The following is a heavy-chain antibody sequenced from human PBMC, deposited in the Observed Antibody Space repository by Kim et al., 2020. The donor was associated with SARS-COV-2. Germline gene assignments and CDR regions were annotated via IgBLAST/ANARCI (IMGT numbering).Heavy chain of an antibody. J-gene: IGHJ4*02. CDR1: GFTFNTYG. V-gene: IGHV3-23*01. CDR3: ARFKGAGTYDHYSLGY. D-gene: IGHD3-10*01. Sequence: GGSLRLSCAASGFTFNTYGMGWVRQAPGKGLDWVAGVGGSGRRTHYADSVKGRFTISRDNSKNTVYLQMTSLTAEDTAVYYCARFKGAGTYDHYSLGYWGQGAVVTVS. CDR2: VGGSGRRT.